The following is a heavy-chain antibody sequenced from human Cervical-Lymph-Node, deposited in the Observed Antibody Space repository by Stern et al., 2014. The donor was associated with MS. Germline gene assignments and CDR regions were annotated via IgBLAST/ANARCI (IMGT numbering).Heavy chain of an antibody. CDR1: GYTFTSYG. J-gene: IGHJ4*02. CDR2: ISADSGTT. Sequence: QVQLVQSGTEVKKPGASLIVSCKASGYTFTSYGISWVRQAPGQGLECVGWISADSGTTKYAQNLRDRITLTRDTSTGTAYMELRTLRSEDTAVYYCARDKMHAFDYWGQGTLVSVSS. CDR3: ARDKMHAFDY. V-gene: IGHV1-18*01. D-gene: IGHD2-8*01.